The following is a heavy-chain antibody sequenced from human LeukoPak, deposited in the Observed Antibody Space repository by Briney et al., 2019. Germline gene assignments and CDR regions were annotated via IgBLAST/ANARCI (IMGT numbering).Heavy chain of an antibody. CDR2: IGHSGGST. CDR3: ARGPLNSGRYGMVY. Sequence: PGGSLRLSCAASGFIFRSYAMSWVRQAPGEGLEWVSAIGHSGGSTYYAHSVKGRFTISRDNSKNTLYLQMNSLRAEDTAVYYCARGPLNSGRYGMVYWGQGTLVTVSS. V-gene: IGHV3-23*01. J-gene: IGHJ4*02. CDR1: GFIFRSYA. D-gene: IGHD6-19*01.